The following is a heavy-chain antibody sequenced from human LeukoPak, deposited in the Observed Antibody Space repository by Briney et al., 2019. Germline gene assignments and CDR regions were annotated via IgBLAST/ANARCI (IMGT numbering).Heavy chain of an antibody. CDR3: ARFYDSSGGWFDP. Sequence: SETLSLTCTVSGYSISSGYYWGWIRQPPGKGLEWIGSIYHSGSTYYNPSLKSRVTISVDTSKNQFSLKLSSVTAADTAVYYCARFYDSSGGWFDPWGQGTLVTVSS. CDR1: GYSISSGYY. J-gene: IGHJ5*02. V-gene: IGHV4-38-2*02. CDR2: IYHSGST. D-gene: IGHD3-22*01.